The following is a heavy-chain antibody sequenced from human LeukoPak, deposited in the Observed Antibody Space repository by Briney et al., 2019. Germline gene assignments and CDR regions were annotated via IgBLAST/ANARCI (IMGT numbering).Heavy chain of an antibody. V-gene: IGHV1-2*02. D-gene: IGHD6-6*01. CDR2: INPNSGGT. CDR1: GYTFTGYY. CDR3: AKQRSSIAARPADY. J-gene: IGHJ4*02. Sequence: GASVKVSCKASGYTFTGYYMHWVRQAPGQGLEWMGWINPNSGGTNYAQKFQGRVTMTRDTSISTAYMELSRLRSDDTAVYYCAKQRSSIAARPADYWGQGTLVTVSS.